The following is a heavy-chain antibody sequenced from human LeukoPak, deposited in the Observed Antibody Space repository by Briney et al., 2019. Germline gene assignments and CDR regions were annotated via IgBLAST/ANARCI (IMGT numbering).Heavy chain of an antibody. CDR2: ISYDGSNK. D-gene: IGHD6-13*01. Sequence: GGSLRLSCAASGFTFSSYAMHWVRQAPGKGLEWVAVISYDGSNKYYADSVKGRFTISRDNSKNTLYLQMNSLRAEDTAVYYCAGVFSSAAGTDFDYWGQGTLVTVSS. V-gene: IGHV3-30-3*01. J-gene: IGHJ4*02. CDR3: AGVFSSAAGTDFDY. CDR1: GFTFSSYA.